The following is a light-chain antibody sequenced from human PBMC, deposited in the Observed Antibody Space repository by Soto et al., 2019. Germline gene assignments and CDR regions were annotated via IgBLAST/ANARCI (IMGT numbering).Light chain of an antibody. J-gene: IGLJ2*01. CDR1: SSGVASYTL. Sequence: QSALTQPGSASGSPGLSSTISCTGTSSGVASYTLVSWYQQHPGKAPNLKIYEGSKRPSGVSNRFSRSKSGNTASLTTPGLQAEDEADYYCCSYAGSSTVVFGGGTKVTVL. V-gene: IGLV2-23*01. CDR3: CSYAGSSTVV. CDR2: EGS.